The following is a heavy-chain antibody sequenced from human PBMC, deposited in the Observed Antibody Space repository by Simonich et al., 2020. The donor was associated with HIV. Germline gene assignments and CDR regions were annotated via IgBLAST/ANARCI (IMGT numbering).Heavy chain of an antibody. CDR2: GDPEDGEA. J-gene: IGHJ4*02. CDR3: ATPSLAATAFDY. CDR1: GYTFTASY. V-gene: IGHV1-69-2*01. D-gene: IGHD2-15*01. Sequence: EVQLVQSGAEVKKPGATVKISCKVSGYTFTASYIHWVQQAPGKGLEWVELGDPEDGEAVFAGKFQDRVTITADTSTDTAYMELSGLRSEDTAVYYCATPSLAATAFDYWGQGTLVTVSS.